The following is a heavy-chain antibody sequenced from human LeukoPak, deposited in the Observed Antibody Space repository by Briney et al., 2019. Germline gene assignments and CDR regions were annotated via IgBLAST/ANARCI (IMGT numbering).Heavy chain of an antibody. V-gene: IGHV4-59*01. J-gene: IGHJ6*02. CDR3: ARGFYDSSGYYVDYYYGMDV. Sequence: SETLSLTCTVSGGSISSYYWSWIRQPPGKGLEWIGYIYYSGSTNYNPSLKSRVTISVDTSKNQFSLKLSSVTAADTAVYYCARGFYDSSGYYVDYYYGMDVWGQGTTVTVSS. CDR2: IYYSGST. CDR1: GGSISSYY. D-gene: IGHD3-22*01.